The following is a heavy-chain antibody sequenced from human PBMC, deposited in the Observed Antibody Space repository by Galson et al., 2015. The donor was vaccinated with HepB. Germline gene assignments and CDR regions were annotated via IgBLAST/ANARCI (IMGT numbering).Heavy chain of an antibody. CDR1: GFTFSSYA. CDR2: ISESGDSK. CDR3: ARDYRGWVPFDY. D-gene: IGHD1-26*01. J-gene: IGHJ4*02. V-gene: IGHV3-23*01. Sequence: SLRLSCAASGFTFSSYAMSWVRQAPGKGLEWVSAISESGDSKYYTGSVKGRFTISRDNAKNTLYLQMNSLRVEDTAVYYCARDYRGWVPFDYWGQGTLVTVSS.